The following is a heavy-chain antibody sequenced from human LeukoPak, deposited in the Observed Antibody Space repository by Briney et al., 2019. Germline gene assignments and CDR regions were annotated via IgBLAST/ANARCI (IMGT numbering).Heavy chain of an antibody. CDR3: ARANYYSGMDV. Sequence: GESLKISCKGSGYSFTSYWIGWVRQAPGQGLEWMGWISAYNGNANYAQKFLGRVTMTTDTATSTAYMELWSLRSDDTAVFYCARANYYSGMDVWGQGTPVTVSS. CDR2: ISAYNGNA. V-gene: IGHV1-18*04. CDR1: GYSFTSYW. J-gene: IGHJ6*02.